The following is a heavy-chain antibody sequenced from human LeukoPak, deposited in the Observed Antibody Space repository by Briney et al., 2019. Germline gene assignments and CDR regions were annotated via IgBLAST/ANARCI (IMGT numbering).Heavy chain of an antibody. J-gene: IGHJ3*02. CDR3: ARDLLAAAGTSAFDI. Sequence: ASVKVSCKASGYTFTGYYMHWVRQAPGQGLEWMGWINPNSGGTNYAQKFQGRVTMTRDTSISTAYMELSRLRSDDTAVYYCARDLLAAAGTSAFDIWGQGTMVTVSS. D-gene: IGHD6-13*01. CDR1: GYTFTGYY. CDR2: INPNSGGT. V-gene: IGHV1-2*02.